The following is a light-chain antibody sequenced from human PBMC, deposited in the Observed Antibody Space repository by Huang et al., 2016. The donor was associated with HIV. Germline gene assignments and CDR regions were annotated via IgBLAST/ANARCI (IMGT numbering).Light chain of an antibody. CDR2: DAS. V-gene: IGKV1-33*01. Sequence: DIQMTQSPSSLSASVGDRVTITCQASQDINNYLNWYQQRPGRAPKRLIYDASILDTGVPSRVSGSGSGTDFTFTISSLQPEDVATYYCQHYNGYPLTFGQGTR. CDR1: QDINNY. J-gene: IGKJ5*01. CDR3: QHYNGYPLT.